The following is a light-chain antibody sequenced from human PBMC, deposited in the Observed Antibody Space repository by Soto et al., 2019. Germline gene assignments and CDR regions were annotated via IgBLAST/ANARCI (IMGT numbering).Light chain of an antibody. Sequence: QSALTQHASVSGSPGQSITISCTGTSSDVGGYNYVSWYQLHPGKAPKLMIHEVSERPSGVSNRFSGSKSGNTASLTISGLQAEDEADYYCASYGSGATYVFGGGTKVTVL. V-gene: IGLV2-14*01. CDR3: ASYGSGATYV. CDR1: SSDVGGYNY. J-gene: IGLJ1*01. CDR2: EVS.